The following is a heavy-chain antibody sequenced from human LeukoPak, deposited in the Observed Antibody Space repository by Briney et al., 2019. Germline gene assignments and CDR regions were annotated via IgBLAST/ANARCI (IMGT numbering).Heavy chain of an antibody. J-gene: IGHJ5*02. CDR3: AKEIRWQNWFDP. D-gene: IGHD4-23*01. V-gene: IGHV3-23*01. CDR1: GFTFSSYA. Sequence: GGSLRLSCAASGFTFSSYAMSWVRQASGKGLEWVSAISGSGGSTYYADSVKGRFTISRDNSKNTLYLQMNSLRAEDRAVYYCAKEIRWQNWFDPWGQGTLVTVSS. CDR2: ISGSGGST.